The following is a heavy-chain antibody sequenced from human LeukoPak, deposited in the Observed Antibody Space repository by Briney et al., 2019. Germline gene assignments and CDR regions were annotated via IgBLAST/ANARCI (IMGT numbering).Heavy chain of an antibody. CDR1: GLTFTTYA. V-gene: IGHV3-23*01. J-gene: IGHJ4*02. CDR2: LSGDGGYK. Sequence: PGGSLRLSCAASGLTFTTYAMNWVRQAPGKGLEWVSGLSGDGGYKYYADSAKGRFTISRDNSKNTLHLQMSSLRAEDTAIYYCTRDPSGSGPDFDFWGQGTLVIVSS. CDR3: TRDPSGSGPDFDF. D-gene: IGHD3-10*01.